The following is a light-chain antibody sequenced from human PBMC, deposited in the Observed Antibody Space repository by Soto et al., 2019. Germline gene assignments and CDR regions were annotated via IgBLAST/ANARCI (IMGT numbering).Light chain of an antibody. CDR3: GTWDSSLSAGQ. V-gene: IGLV1-51*01. CDR2: DDN. Sequence: QSVLTQPPSVSVAPGQKVTISCSGSSSNIGNNYVSWYQQLPGTAPKLLIYDDNKRPSGIPDRFSGSKSGTSATLGITGLQTGDEADYYCGTWDSSLSAGQIGGGTKVTVL. J-gene: IGLJ2*01. CDR1: SSNIGNNY.